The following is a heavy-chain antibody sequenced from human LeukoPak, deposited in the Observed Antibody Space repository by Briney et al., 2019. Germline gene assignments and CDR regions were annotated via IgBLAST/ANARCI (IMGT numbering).Heavy chain of an antibody. Sequence: ASVKVSCKVSGYTLTELSVHWVRQAPGKGLEWMGGFDPEDGETIYAQKFQGRVTMTEDTSTDTAYMELSSLRSEDTAVYYCATRITMVRGVVIDAFDIWGQGTMVTVSS. CDR1: GYTLTELS. D-gene: IGHD3-10*01. CDR2: FDPEDGET. V-gene: IGHV1-24*01. J-gene: IGHJ3*02. CDR3: ATRITMVRGVVIDAFDI.